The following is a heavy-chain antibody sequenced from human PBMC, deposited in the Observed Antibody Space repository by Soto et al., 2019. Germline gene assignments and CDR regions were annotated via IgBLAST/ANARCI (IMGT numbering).Heavy chain of an antibody. CDR3: ATSYGSGSRPFDN. CDR2: ISAYNGNT. J-gene: IGHJ5*02. V-gene: IGHV1-18*01. Sequence: ASVKVSCKASGYTFTSYGISWVRQAPGQGLEWMGWISAYNGNTNYAQKLQGRVTMTTDTSTSTAYMELRSLRSDDTAIYYCATSYGSGSRPFDNWGQGTLVPVSS. D-gene: IGHD3-10*01. CDR1: GYTFTSYG.